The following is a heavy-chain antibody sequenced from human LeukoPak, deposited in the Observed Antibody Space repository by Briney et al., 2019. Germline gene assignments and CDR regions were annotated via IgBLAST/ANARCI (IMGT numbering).Heavy chain of an antibody. D-gene: IGHD3-16*02. CDR1: GGSISSSYY. Sequence: SETLSLTCTVSGGSISSSYYWGWIRQPPGKGLEWIGEINHSGSTNYNPSLKSRVTISVDTSKNQFSLKLSSVTAADTAVYYCASPPSELLRLGELSLIYWGQGTLVTVSS. V-gene: IGHV4-34*01. CDR2: INHSGST. J-gene: IGHJ4*02. CDR3: ASPPSELLRLGELSLIY.